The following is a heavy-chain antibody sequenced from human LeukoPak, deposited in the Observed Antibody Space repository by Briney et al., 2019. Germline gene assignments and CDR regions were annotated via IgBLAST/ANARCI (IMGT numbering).Heavy chain of an antibody. CDR3: ARGRYGDSSDY. CDR1: GYTFTNNY. Sequence: ASVKVSCKASGYTFTNNYLHWVRQAPGQGLEWMGMIYPRDGSTSYAQNFQGRVTITADESTSTAYMELSSLRSEDTAVYYCARGRYGDSSDYWGQGTLVTVSS. V-gene: IGHV1-46*01. CDR2: IYPRDGST. J-gene: IGHJ4*02. D-gene: IGHD4-17*01.